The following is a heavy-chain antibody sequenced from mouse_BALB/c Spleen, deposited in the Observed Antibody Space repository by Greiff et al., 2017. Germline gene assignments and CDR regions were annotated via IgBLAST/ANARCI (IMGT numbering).Heavy chain of an antibody. CDR2: ISSGSSTI. D-gene: IGHD2-1*01. V-gene: IGHV5-17*02. CDR3: ARGGNYGNYVDY. CDR1: GFTFSSFG. J-gene: IGHJ2*01. Sequence: EVQGVESGGGLVQPGGSRKLSCAASGFTFSSFGMHWVRQAPEKGLEWVAYISSGSSTIYYADTVKGRFTISRDNPKNTLFLQMTSLRSEDTAMYYCARGGNYGNYVDYWGQGTTLTVSS.